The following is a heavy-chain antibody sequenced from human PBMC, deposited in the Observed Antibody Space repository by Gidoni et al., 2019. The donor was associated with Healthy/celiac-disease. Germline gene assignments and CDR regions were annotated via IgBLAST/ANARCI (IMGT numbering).Heavy chain of an antibody. CDR1: GFIFSTYW. V-gene: IGHV3-7*04. CDR3: ARGGNRFVY. Sequence: EVQLVESGGGLVQPGGSLRLSCAAAGFIFSTYWVSWVRQAPGKGLEWVANIKEDGSERYYVDFVKGRFTISRDNAKNSLYLQMNSLRADDTAVYYCARGGNRFVYWGQGTLVTVSS. J-gene: IGHJ5*01. CDR2: IKEDGSER.